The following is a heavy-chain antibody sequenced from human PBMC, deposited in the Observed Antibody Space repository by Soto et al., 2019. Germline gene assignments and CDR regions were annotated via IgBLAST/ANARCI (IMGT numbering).Heavy chain of an antibody. D-gene: IGHD3-22*01. Sequence: GESLKISCKPSGYSFNTYWICWVRQLPEKGLEWMGIIYPGDSDTRYSPSFQGQVTISADKSITTVYLQWNSLKASDTAIYYCARPGYYDSSGFFNFDYWGQGTLVTVSS. CDR2: IYPGDSDT. V-gene: IGHV5-51*01. J-gene: IGHJ4*02. CDR1: GYSFNTYW. CDR3: ARPGYYDSSGFFNFDY.